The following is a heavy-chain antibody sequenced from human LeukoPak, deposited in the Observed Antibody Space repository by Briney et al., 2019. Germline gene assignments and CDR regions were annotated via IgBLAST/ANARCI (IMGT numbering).Heavy chain of an antibody. CDR1: GGSISSYY. J-gene: IGHJ4*02. Sequence: SETLSLTCTVSGGSISSYYWSWIRQPAGKGLEWIGRIYTSGSTNYNPSLKSRVTMSVDTSKNQFSLKLSSVTAADTAVYYCASTWYDSSGYYLGLDYWGQGTLVTVSS. V-gene: IGHV4-4*07. CDR3: ASTWYDSSGYYLGLDY. D-gene: IGHD3-22*01. CDR2: IYTSGST.